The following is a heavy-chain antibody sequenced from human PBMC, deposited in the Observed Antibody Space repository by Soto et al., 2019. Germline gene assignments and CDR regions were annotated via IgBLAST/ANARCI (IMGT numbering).Heavy chain of an antibody. J-gene: IGHJ4*02. CDR2: VNPSGGHT. Sequence: QVQLMQSGAEVKKPGASVKVSCKASGDTFTDYYIHWVRQAPGQGLEWMGTVNPSGGHTTYAQHFLGRVTMTRDTSTXTLYMEXXSXTXXXTXXYYXXXGXXXXXXXXALXXWGQGTLVTVSS. V-gene: IGHV1-46*01. CDR1: GDTFTDYY. CDR3: XXGXXXXXXXXALXX.